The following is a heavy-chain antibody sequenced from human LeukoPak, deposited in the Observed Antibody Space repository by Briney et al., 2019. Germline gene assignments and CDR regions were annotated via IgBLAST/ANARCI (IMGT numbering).Heavy chain of an antibody. V-gene: IGHV3-53*04. CDR1: GFTVSSNY. J-gene: IGHJ4*02. D-gene: IGHD5-12*01. CDR2: IYSGGST. Sequence: RTGGSLRLSCAASGFTVSSNYMSWVRQAPGKGLEWVSVIYSGGSTYYADSVKGRFTISRHNSKNTLYLQMNSLRAEDTAVYYCARDRPHVIVVTTPPLWGQGTLVTVSS. CDR3: ARDRPHVIVVTTPPL.